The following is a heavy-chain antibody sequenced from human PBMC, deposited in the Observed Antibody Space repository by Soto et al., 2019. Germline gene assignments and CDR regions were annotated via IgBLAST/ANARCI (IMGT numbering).Heavy chain of an antibody. Sequence: PSQTLSLTCAISGDSVSSNSAAWNWIRQSPSRGLEWLGRTYYRSKWYNDYAVSVKSRITINPDTSKNQFSLHLNSVTPEDTAVYYCSRYTHGYHSYNNYYYGMDVWGQGTTVTVSS. CDR1: GDSVSSNSAA. D-gene: IGHD5-12*01. J-gene: IGHJ6*02. CDR3: SRYTHGYHSYNNYYYGMDV. V-gene: IGHV6-1*01. CDR2: TYYRSKWYN.